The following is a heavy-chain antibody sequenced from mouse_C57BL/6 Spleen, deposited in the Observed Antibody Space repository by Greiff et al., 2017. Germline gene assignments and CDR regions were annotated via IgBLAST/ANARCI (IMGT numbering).Heavy chain of an antibody. V-gene: IGHV1-64*01. J-gene: IGHJ4*01. Sequence: QVQLQQPGAELVKPGASVKLSCKASGYTFTSYWMHWVKQRPGQGLEWIGMIHPNSGSTNYNEKFKSKATLTVDKSSSTAYMQLSSLTSEDSAVYYCARYTVVPPYYAMDYWGQGTSVTVSS. D-gene: IGHD1-1*01. CDR1: GYTFTSYW. CDR3: ARYTVVPPYYAMDY. CDR2: IHPNSGST.